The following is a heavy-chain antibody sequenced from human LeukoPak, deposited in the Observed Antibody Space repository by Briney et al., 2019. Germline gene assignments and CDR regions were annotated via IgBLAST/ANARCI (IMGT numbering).Heavy chain of an antibody. CDR2: ISYDGSKK. J-gene: IGHJ4*02. Sequence: PGRSLRLSCAASGFTFSSYAMDWVRQAPGKGLEWVAVISYDGSKKYYADSVKGRFTISRDNSKNTLYLQINSLRTEDTAVCYCARDEVTAQYYFDYWGQGTLVTVSS. CDR1: GFTFSSYA. V-gene: IGHV3-30-3*01. D-gene: IGHD2-21*02. CDR3: ARDEVTAQYYFDY.